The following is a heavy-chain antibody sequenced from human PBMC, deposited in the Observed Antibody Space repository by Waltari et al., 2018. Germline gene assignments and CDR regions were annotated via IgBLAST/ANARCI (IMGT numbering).Heavy chain of an antibody. J-gene: IGHJ4*02. Sequence: QVLLQPWGAGLLKPSETLSLTCAVYGGSCTFFSLSWIRQPPGEGLEWIGEITHSGSTNYNPSLKSRVSISVDTPNNQFSLKLTSVTAADTAAYYCARRGYCGIDCYSNYFDFWGQGTLVTVSS. CDR2: ITHSGST. CDR3: ARRGYCGIDCYSNYFDF. CDR1: GGSCTFFS. V-gene: IGHV4-34*01. D-gene: IGHD2-21*01.